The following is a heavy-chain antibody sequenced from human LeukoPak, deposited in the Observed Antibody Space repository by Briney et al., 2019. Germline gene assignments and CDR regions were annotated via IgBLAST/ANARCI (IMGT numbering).Heavy chain of an antibody. D-gene: IGHD2-2*01. V-gene: IGHV4-30-2*01. CDR3: ARVSVGDYYYGMDV. CDR1: GFTSSSYA. Sequence: LRLSCVASGFTSSSYAMNWVRQAPGKGLEWVGYIYHSGSTYYNPSLKSRVTISVDRSNNQFSLKLSSVTAADTAVYYCARVSVGDYYYGMDVWGQGTTVTVSS. J-gene: IGHJ6*02. CDR2: IYHSGST.